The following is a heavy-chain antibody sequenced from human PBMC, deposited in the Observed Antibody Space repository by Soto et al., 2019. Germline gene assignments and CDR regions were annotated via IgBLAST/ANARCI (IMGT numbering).Heavy chain of an antibody. J-gene: IGHJ5*02. CDR3: VRRHVSATGIDWFDP. CDR2: INAANGDT. V-gene: IGHV1-3*01. CDR1: GYTFTSYG. D-gene: IGHD6-13*01. Sequence: ASVKISCKASGYTFTSYGIHWVRQAPGQRLEWMGWINAANGDTKYSPKFQGRVTITRDTSASTAYMELSSLRSEDTAVYYCVRRHVSATGIDWFDPWGQGTLVTVSS.